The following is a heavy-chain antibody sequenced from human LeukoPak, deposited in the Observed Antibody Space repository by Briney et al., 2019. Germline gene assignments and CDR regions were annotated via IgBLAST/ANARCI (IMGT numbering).Heavy chain of an antibody. D-gene: IGHD4-23*01. V-gene: IGHV1-18*01. CDR2: ISAYNGNT. Sequence: ASVKVSCKASGYTFTSYGISWVRQAPGQGLEWMGWISAYNGNTNYAQKLQGRVTMTTDTSTSTAYMELRSLRSDDTAVYYCARDPFAVVNLGCYYYYGMDVWGQGTTVTVSS. J-gene: IGHJ6*02. CDR3: ARDPFAVVNLGCYYYYGMDV. CDR1: GYTFTSYG.